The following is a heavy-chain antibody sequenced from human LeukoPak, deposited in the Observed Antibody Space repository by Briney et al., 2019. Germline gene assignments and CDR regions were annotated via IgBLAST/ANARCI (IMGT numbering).Heavy chain of an antibody. D-gene: IGHD3-10*01. CDR3: ARDSGREVLLWFGELTHYYYGMDV. Sequence: PGGSLRLSCAASGFTFRSYSMNWVRQAPGKGLEWVSSISSSSSYIYYADSVKGRFTISRDNAKDSLYLQMNSLRAEDTAVYYCARDSGREVLLWFGELTHYYYGMDVWGKGTTVTVSS. CDR2: ISSSSSYI. CDR1: GFTFRSYS. J-gene: IGHJ6*04. V-gene: IGHV3-21*01.